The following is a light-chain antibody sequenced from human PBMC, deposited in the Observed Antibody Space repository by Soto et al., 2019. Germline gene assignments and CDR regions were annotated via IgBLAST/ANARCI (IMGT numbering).Light chain of an antibody. V-gene: IGLV2-8*01. J-gene: IGLJ3*02. CDR1: SSDVGGYNY. Sequence: QSVLTQPPSASGSPGQSVTISCTGTSSDVGGYNYVSWYQQHPGKAPKLMIYEVRERPSGVPDRFSGSKSGNTASLTVSGLQAEDEEDYYCSSYAGSNNLVFGGGTKVTVL. CDR2: EVR. CDR3: SSYAGSNNLV.